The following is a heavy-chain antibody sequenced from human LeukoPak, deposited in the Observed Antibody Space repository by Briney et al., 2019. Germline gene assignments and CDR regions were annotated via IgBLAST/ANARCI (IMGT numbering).Heavy chain of an antibody. J-gene: IGHJ4*02. CDR2: ISYDGSNK. V-gene: IGHV3-30-3*01. D-gene: IGHD2-15*01. CDR1: GFTFSSYA. CDR3: ARDRVVFDY. Sequence: PGGSLILSCAASGFTFSSYAMHWVRQAPGKGLEWVAVISYDGSNKYYADSVKGRFTISRDNSKNTLYLQMNSLRAEDTAVYYCARDRVVFDYWGQGTLVTVSS.